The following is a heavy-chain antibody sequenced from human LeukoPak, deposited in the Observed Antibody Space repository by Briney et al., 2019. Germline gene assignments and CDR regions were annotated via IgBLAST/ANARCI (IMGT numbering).Heavy chain of an antibody. Sequence: SETLSLTCAVYGGSFSGYYWSWIRQPPGKGLEWIGEINHSGSTNYNPSLKSRVTISLDTSKNQFSLRLNSVTAADTAVYYCARKNGRGYFGYWGQGTLITVSS. J-gene: IGHJ4*02. D-gene: IGHD2-15*01. CDR3: ARKNGRGYFGY. CDR1: GGSFSGYY. CDR2: INHSGST. V-gene: IGHV4-34*01.